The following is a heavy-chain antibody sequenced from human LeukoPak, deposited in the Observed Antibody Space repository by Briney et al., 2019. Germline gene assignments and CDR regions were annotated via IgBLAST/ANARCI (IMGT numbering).Heavy chain of an antibody. Sequence: PGGSLRLSCAASGFPLSDYYMSWIRQAPGKGLEWVSYISSSGSYTNYADSVKGRFTISRDNAKNSLYLQMNSLRAEDTAVYYCGRARFGELLSTDFDYWGQGTLVTVSS. V-gene: IGHV3-11*05. CDR2: ISSSGSYT. D-gene: IGHD3-10*01. CDR3: GRARFGELLSTDFDY. J-gene: IGHJ4*02. CDR1: GFPLSDYY.